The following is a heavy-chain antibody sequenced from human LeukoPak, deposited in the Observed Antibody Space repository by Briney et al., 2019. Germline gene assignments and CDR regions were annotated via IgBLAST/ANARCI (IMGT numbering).Heavy chain of an antibody. Sequence: GGSLTLSCAPSGLTLRSYDMQWVRQTPGRGLAWVSAIGIAGDTHFPDSVKGRFTISRKNAKNSMYLQMNSRKDGDTAVYYCVRGGIQVSGIDAFDIWGQGTMVTVSS. V-gene: IGHV3-13*01. D-gene: IGHD5/OR15-5a*01. CDR1: GLTLRSYD. CDR3: VRGGIQVSGIDAFDI. J-gene: IGHJ3*02. CDR2: IGIAGDT.